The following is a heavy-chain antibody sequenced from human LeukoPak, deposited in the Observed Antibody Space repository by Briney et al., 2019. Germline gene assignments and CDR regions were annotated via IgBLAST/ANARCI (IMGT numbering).Heavy chain of an antibody. CDR3: ARDRKAAGTGY. V-gene: IGHV4-61*02. CDR1: GGSISSGSYY. J-gene: IGHJ4*02. CDR2: IYTSGGT. Sequence: SQTLSLTCTVSGGSISSGSYYWSWIRQPAGKGLEWIGRIYTSGGTNYNPSLKSRVTISVDTSKNQFSLKLSSVTAADTAVYYCARDRKAAGTGYWGQGTLVTVSS. D-gene: IGHD6-13*01.